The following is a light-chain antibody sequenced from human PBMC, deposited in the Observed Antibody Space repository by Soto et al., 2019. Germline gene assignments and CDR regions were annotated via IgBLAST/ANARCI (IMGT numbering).Light chain of an antibody. CDR3: MQGRQRLT. V-gene: IGKV2-28*01. CDR1: QSLLHNNGYNY. Sequence: DIVMRQSPLSLPVTPGEPASISCRSNQSLLHNNGYNYLDWYMQKPGESTQLLICLGSNRASGLDDRIGSRGSGDDSIRKISRVAAADAGVYCRMQGRQRLTFGQGTRLEIK. J-gene: IGKJ5*01. CDR2: LGS.